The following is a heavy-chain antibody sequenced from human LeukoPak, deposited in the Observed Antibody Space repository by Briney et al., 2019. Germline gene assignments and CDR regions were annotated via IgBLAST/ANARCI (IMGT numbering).Heavy chain of an antibody. J-gene: IGHJ4*02. Sequence: GGSLRLSCAASGFTFSNYGMHWVRQAPGKGLEWVTFIRYDGSDKYYADSVEGRFTVSRDNSKNTLYLQMNSLRAEDTAVYYCAKISGVRRTLTTVTKGDFDYWGQGTLVTVSS. CDR1: GFTFSNYG. CDR2: IRYDGSDK. CDR3: AKISGVRRTLTTVTKGDFDY. V-gene: IGHV3-30*02. D-gene: IGHD4-17*01.